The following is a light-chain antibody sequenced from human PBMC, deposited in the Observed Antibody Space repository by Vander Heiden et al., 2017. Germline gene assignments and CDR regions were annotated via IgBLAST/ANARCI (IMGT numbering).Light chain of an antibody. CDR2: SNH. CDR1: SSNIGTNY. CDR3: AAWDDSLSGWV. Sequence: QSVLTQPPSACGTPGQRVTISCSGSSSNIGTNYVYWYQQLPGTAPKLLIYSNHQRPSGVPDRFSASKSGTSASLAISGLRSEDETDYYCAAWDDSLSGWVFGGGTKLTVL. J-gene: IGLJ3*02. V-gene: IGLV1-47*02.